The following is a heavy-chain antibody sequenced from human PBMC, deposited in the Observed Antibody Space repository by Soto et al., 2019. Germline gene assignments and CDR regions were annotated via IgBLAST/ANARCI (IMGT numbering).Heavy chain of an antibody. CDR1: GGSFSGYY. V-gene: IGHV4-34*01. J-gene: IGHJ6*02. CDR3: ASWRIAAAGPRKHYYYYYGMDV. CDR2: INHSGST. D-gene: IGHD6-13*01. Sequence: SETLSLTCAVYGGSFSGYYWGWIRQPPGKGLEWIGEINHSGSTNYNPSLKSRVTISVDTSKNQFSLKLSSVTAADTAVYYCASWRIAAAGPRKHYYYYYGMDVWGQGTTVTVSS.